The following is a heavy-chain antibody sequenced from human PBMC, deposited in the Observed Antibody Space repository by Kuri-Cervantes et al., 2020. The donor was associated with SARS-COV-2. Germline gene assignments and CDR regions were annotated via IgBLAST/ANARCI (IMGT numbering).Heavy chain of an antibody. CDR1: GYTFTGYY. CDR3: ARDGSKGKYLQH. J-gene: IGHJ1*01. D-gene: IGHD3-10*01. CDR2: INPNFGGT. V-gene: IGHV1-2*02. Sequence: ASVKVSCKASGYTFTGYYIHWVRQAPGQGLEWMGWINPNFGGTNYAQEFQGRVTMTRDTSISTAYMELSRLRSDDTAVYYCARDGSKGKYLQHWGQGTLVTVSS.